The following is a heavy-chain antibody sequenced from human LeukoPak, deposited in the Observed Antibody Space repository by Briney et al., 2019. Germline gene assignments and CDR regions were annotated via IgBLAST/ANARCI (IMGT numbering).Heavy chain of an antibody. D-gene: IGHD6-13*01. J-gene: IGHJ4*02. CDR2: ISGSGGRT. CDR1: GFTFSSYA. Sequence: GGSLRLSCAASGFTFSSYAMSCGREAPGEGLKCVSAISGSGGRTYYANSVKGRFTISRDNSQNTLYLQMNSLRAEDTAVYYCAKLSEITWQQLAAFDYWGQGTLVTVSS. CDR3: AKLSEITWQQLAAFDY. V-gene: IGHV3-23*01.